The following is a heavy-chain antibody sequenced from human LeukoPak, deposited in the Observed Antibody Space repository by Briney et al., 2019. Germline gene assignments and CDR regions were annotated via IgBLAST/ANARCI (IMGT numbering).Heavy chain of an antibody. J-gene: IGHJ5*02. CDR3: ARDGPYCSGGSCWVTNWFDP. CDR2: ISAYNGNT. CDR1: GYTFTSYG. Sequence: GASVKVSCKASGYTFTSYGISWVRQAPGQGLEWMGWISAYNGNTNYAQKLQGRVTMTTDTSTSTAYMELRSLRSDDTAVYYCARDGPYCSGGSCWVTNWFDPWGQGTLVTVSS. V-gene: IGHV1-18*01. D-gene: IGHD2-15*01.